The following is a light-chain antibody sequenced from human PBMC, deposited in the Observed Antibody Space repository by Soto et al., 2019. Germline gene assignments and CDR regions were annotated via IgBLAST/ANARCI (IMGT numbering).Light chain of an antibody. CDR3: SSYTSISTYV. V-gene: IGLV2-14*03. J-gene: IGLJ1*01. Sequence: QSVLTQPASVSGSPGQSITISCTGTSSDVGGYDFVSWYQHHPGKAPRLMIYDVSHWPSGVSDRFSASKSGNTASLTISGLLAEDEADYYCSSYTSISTYVFGTGTKLTVL. CDR1: SSDVGGYDF. CDR2: DVS.